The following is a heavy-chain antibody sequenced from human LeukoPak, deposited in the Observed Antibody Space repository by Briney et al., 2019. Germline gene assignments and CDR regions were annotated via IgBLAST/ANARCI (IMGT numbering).Heavy chain of an antibody. Sequence: PSETLSLTCTVPGGSINSSSYYWGWIRQPPGKGLEWVGSIYYSGSTYYNPSLKSRLTISADTSKNQISLNLSSVTAADTAVYFCARRRGQSSGPSYYYFYMDVWGKGTTVTVSS. CDR2: IYYSGST. J-gene: IGHJ6*03. D-gene: IGHD2-8*02. V-gene: IGHV4-39*07. CDR3: ARRRGQSSGPSYYYFYMDV. CDR1: GGSINSSSYY.